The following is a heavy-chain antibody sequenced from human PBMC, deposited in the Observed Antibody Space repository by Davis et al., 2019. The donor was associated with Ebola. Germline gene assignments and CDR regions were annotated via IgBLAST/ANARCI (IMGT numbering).Heavy chain of an antibody. Sequence: PSETLSLTCTVSGGSISSSSYYWSWIRQPPGKGLEWIGEINHSGSTNYNPSLKSRVTISVDTSKNQFSLKLSSVTAADTAVYYCASFGGSYSYWGQGTLVTVSS. V-gene: IGHV4-39*07. CDR3: ASFGGSYSY. J-gene: IGHJ4*02. CDR2: INHSGST. CDR1: GGSISSSSYY. D-gene: IGHD1-26*01.